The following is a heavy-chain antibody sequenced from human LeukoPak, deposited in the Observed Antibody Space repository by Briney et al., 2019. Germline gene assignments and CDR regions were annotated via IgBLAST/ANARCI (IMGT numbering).Heavy chain of an antibody. V-gene: IGHV3-33*01. Sequence: GGSLRLSCAASGFIFSNDAMHWVRQAPGRGLEWVAFIWFDGSNKHYADSVKGRFTISRDNSEDTLYLQMNSLRAEDTAVYYCVRDPSGSGFAFDSWGQGALVTVSS. CDR1: GFIFSNDA. D-gene: IGHD1-1*01. J-gene: IGHJ4*02. CDR2: IWFDGSNK. CDR3: VRDPSGSGFAFDS.